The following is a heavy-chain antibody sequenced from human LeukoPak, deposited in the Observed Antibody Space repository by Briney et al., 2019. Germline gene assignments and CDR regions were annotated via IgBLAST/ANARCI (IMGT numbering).Heavy chain of an antibody. CDR1: GDSISSGDYY. D-gene: IGHD2-2*01. CDR2: IYYSGST. J-gene: IGHJ4*02. CDR3: ARDGGSTSYDGMDY. Sequence: SETLSLTCTVSGDSISSGDYYWSWIRQPPGKGLEWIVYIYYSGSTYYNPSLKSRVTISVDTSKNQFSLKLSSVTAADTAVYYCARDGGSTSYDGMDYGGQGTLVTVS. V-gene: IGHV4-30-4*01.